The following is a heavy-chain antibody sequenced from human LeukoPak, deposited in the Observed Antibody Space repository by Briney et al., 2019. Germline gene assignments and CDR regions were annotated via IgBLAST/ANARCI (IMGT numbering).Heavy chain of an antibody. Sequence: GGSLRLSCAASGFTFSSYGMHWVRQAPGKGLEWVAFIRYDGTNKYYADSVKGRFTISRDNSKNTLYLQMNSLRAEDTAVYYCAKDTYDSSGYYRRFDYWGQGTLVTVSS. CDR1: GFTFSSYG. J-gene: IGHJ4*02. V-gene: IGHV3-30*02. CDR3: AKDTYDSSGYYRRFDY. D-gene: IGHD3-22*01. CDR2: IRYDGTNK.